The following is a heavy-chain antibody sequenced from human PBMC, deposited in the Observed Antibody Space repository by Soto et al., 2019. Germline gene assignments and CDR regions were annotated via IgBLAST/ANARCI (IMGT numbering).Heavy chain of an antibody. CDR3: ARDKFWYSSSLYYFDY. V-gene: IGHV3-11*06. Sequence: PGGSLRLSCAASGFTFSDYYMSWIRQAPGKGLEWVSYISSSSSYTNYADSVKGRFTISRDNAKNSLYLQMNSLRAEDTAVYYCARDKFWYSSSLYYFDYWGQGTLVTVSS. CDR1: GFTFSDYY. D-gene: IGHD6-13*01. CDR2: ISSSSSYT. J-gene: IGHJ4*02.